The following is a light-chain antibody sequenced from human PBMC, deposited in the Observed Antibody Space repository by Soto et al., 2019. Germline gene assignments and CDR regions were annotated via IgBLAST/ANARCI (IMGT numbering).Light chain of an antibody. CDR2: GAS. J-gene: IGKJ5*01. Sequence: ASQSVSSNLAWCQHKPGQAPRLLIYGASPRATGIPAGFSGTGSGTEFTLTIPSLQSEDFAIRYCQQFNNWPPSFGPGTRLEIK. V-gene: IGKV3-15*01. CDR3: QQFNNWPPS. CDR1: QSVSSN.